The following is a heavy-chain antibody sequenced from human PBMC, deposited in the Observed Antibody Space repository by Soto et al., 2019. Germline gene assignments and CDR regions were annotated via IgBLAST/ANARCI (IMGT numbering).Heavy chain of an antibody. Sequence: GGSLRLSCAASGFTFSSYAMHWVRQAPGKGLEYVSAISSNGGSTYYANSVKGRFTISRDNSKNTLYLQMGSLRAEDMAVYYCARQGIPYNSGSGDYLYYYYNYMDVRGKGTTVTVSS. D-gene: IGHD3-10*01. CDR1: GFTFSSYA. CDR3: ARQGIPYNSGSGDYLYYYYNYMDV. J-gene: IGHJ6*03. CDR2: ISSNGGST. V-gene: IGHV3-64*01.